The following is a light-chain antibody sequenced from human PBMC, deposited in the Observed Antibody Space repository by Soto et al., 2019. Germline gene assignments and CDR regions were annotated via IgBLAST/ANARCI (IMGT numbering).Light chain of an antibody. Sequence: DIQMTQSSSSVSASVGDRVTITCRASQDIRSWLAWYQQKPGKAPKLLIYAASNLQSGVPLRFSGSGSGTDFTLTINSLQPEDCATYYCQQSNSFPPDFGQGTKLEIK. CDR2: AAS. CDR1: QDIRSW. V-gene: IGKV1D-12*01. CDR3: QQSNSFPPD. J-gene: IGKJ2*01.